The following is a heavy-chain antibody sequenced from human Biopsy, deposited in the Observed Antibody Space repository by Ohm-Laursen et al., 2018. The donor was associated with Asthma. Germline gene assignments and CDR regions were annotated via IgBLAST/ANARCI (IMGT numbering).Heavy chain of an antibody. D-gene: IGHD1-26*01. CDR1: GFAVSRDH. CDR3: AKRGSYFDY. Sequence: GSLRLSCTASGFAVSRDHMFWVRQAPGKGLEWVSVIYSGGTSHTADSVRGRFTISRDKSKNTLYMQMNSLRAEDTAVYYCAKRGSYFDYWGQGTLVTVSS. V-gene: IGHV3-53*01. CDR2: IYSGGTS. J-gene: IGHJ4*02.